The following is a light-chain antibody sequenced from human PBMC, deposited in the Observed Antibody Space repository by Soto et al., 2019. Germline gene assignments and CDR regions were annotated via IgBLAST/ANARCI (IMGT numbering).Light chain of an antibody. V-gene: IGKV3-15*01. CDR1: QSVGSN. J-gene: IGKJ2*01. CDR2: GAS. CDR3: QQYNNWPPYT. Sequence: EIVMTQSPATLSVSPGERATLSCRASQSVGSNLAWYQQKPGQAPRILIYGASTRATGVPARFSGSGSGTDFTLTISSLQSEDFAVYYCQQYNNWPPYTFGQGTKLEIK.